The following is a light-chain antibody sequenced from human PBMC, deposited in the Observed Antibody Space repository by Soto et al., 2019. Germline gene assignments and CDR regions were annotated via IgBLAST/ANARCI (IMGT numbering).Light chain of an antibody. Sequence: QSVLTQPPSTSGSPGQSVTISCTGTSSDISDYDFVSWYQQHPGKAPKLIIYEVTKRPSGVPDRFSGSKSGNTASLTVSGLQAEDEAVYHCSSFAGSNNLMFGGGTQLTVL. J-gene: IGLJ3*02. CDR2: EVT. CDR3: SSFAGSNNLM. V-gene: IGLV2-8*01. CDR1: SSDISDYDF.